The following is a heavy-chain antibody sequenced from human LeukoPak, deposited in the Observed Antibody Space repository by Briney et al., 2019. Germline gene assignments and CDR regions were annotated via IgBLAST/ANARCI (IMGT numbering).Heavy chain of an antibody. J-gene: IGHJ3*02. CDR1: GFSFGDYT. CDR2: ITWNSDSI. Sequence: GGSLRLSCVASGFSFGDYTMRWVRQAPGKGLEWVSGITWNSDSIDYADSVRGRFTISRDNAENSLYLQMNSLKTEDMALYYCTKGTWGYAFDIWGQGTMVTVSS. V-gene: IGHV3-9*03. CDR3: TKGTWGYAFDI. D-gene: IGHD7-27*01.